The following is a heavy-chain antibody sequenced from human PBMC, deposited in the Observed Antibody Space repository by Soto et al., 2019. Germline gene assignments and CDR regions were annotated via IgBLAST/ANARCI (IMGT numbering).Heavy chain of an antibody. CDR3: ARQWGGDY. Sequence: QVQLQESGPGLVKPSETLSLTCTVSGGSIGSHYWSWIRQPPGEGLEWIGRASYSGSPNYNPSLXVXFXXSIDAAKNQFSLKLTSVTAADPAVYYGARQWGGDYWGQGTLVPVSS. CDR2: ASYSGSP. J-gene: IGHJ4*02. V-gene: IGHV4-59*08. D-gene: IGHD3-16*01. CDR1: GGSIGSHY.